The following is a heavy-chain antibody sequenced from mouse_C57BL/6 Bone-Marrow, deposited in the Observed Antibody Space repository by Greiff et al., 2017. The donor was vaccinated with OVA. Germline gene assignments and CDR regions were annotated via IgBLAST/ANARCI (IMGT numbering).Heavy chain of an antibody. CDR2: IRLKSDNYAT. V-gene: IGHV6-3*01. Sequence: EVKVEESGGGLVQPGGSMKLSCVASGFTFSNYWMNWVRQSPEKGLEWVAQIRLKSDNYATHYAESVKGRFTISRDDSKSSVYLQMNNLRAEDTGIYYCILTTVDFDYWGQGTTLTVSS. J-gene: IGHJ2*01. CDR1: GFTFSNYW. CDR3: ILTTVDFDY. D-gene: IGHD1-1*01.